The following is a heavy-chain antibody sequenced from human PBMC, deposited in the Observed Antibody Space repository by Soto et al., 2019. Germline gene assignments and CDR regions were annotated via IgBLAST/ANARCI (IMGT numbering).Heavy chain of an antibody. V-gene: IGHV1-46*01. Sequence: ASVKVSCKASGYTFTSYYMHWVRQAPGQGLEWMGIINPSGGSTSYAQKFQGRVTMTRDTSTSTVYMELSSLRSEDTAVYYCARDRYSYGQDQYNWFDPWGQGTLVTVSS. J-gene: IGHJ5*02. CDR2: INPSGGST. CDR3: ARDRYSYGQDQYNWFDP. CDR1: GYTFTSYY. D-gene: IGHD5-18*01.